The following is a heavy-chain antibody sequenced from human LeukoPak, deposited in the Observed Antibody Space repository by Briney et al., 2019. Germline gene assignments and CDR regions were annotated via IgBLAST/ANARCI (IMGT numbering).Heavy chain of an antibody. CDR3: ARVSSWYRYFDY. Sequence: SSETLSLTCTVSGGSISSGDYYWSWIRQPPGKGLEWIGYIYYSGSTYYNPSLKSRVTISVDTSKNQFSLKLSSVTAADTAVYYCARVSSWYRYFDYWGQGTLVTVSS. J-gene: IGHJ4*02. V-gene: IGHV4-30-4*01. D-gene: IGHD6-13*01. CDR1: GGSISSGDYY. CDR2: IYYSGST.